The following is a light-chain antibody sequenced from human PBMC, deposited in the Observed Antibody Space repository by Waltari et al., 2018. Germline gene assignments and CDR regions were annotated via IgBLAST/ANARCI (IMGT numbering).Light chain of an antibody. Sequence: MVLTQSPATLSVSPGERATPSCRASQSVGSNVAWYQQKPCQPPRLLIYDASTRATGTPARFSGSGSGTEFTLTISSLQSEDFAVYYCQQYNNWPPATFGQGTKLEI. CDR2: DAS. J-gene: IGKJ2*01. V-gene: IGKV3-15*01. CDR3: QQYNNWPPAT. CDR1: QSVGSN.